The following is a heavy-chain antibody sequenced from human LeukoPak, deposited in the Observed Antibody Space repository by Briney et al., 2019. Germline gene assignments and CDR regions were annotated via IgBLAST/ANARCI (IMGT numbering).Heavy chain of an antibody. CDR1: GYTFTGYY. J-gene: IGHJ4*02. V-gene: IGHV1-2*02. Sequence: GASVKVSCKASGYTFTGYYMHWVRQAPGQGLEWMGWINPNSGGTNYAQKFQGRVTMTRDTSISTAYMELSRLRSDDTAVYYCARIYDSSGYSEYYFDYWGQGTLVTVSS. CDR2: INPNSGGT. CDR3: ARIYDSSGYSEYYFDY. D-gene: IGHD3-22*01.